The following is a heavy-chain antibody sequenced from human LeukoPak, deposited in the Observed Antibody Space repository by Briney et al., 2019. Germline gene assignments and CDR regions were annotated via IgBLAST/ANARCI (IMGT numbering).Heavy chain of an antibody. V-gene: IGHV3-48*03. J-gene: IGHJ4*02. Sequence: GGSLRLSCAASGFTFSSYEMNWVRQAPGKGLEWVSYISSSGSTIYYADSVKGRFTISRDNAKNSLYLQMNSLRAEDTALYYCARDMSPVGGRLYYFDYWGQGTLVTVSS. CDR1: GFTFSSYE. D-gene: IGHD3-16*01. CDR3: ARDMSPVGGRLYYFDY. CDR2: ISSSGSTI.